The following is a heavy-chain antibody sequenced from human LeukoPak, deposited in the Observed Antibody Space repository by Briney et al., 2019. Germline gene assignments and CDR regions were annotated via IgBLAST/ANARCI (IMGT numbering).Heavy chain of an antibody. D-gene: IGHD5-18*01. V-gene: IGHV4-34*01. CDR3: ARGPGRRCSYDNHDDSDI. Sequence: SETLSLTCAVYGGSFSGYYWSWIRQPPGKGLEWIGEINHSGSTNYNPSLKSRVTISVDTSKNQFSLKLSSVTAADTAVYYCARGPGRRCSYDNHDDSDIWGQGTMVTASS. CDR1: GGSFSGYY. CDR2: INHSGST. J-gene: IGHJ3*02.